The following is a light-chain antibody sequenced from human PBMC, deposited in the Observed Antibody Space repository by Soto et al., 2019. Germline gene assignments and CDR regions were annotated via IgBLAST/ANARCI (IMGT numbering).Light chain of an antibody. J-gene: IGKJ1*01. Sequence: DIQMTQSPSSLSASVGDRVTITCRASQSISSYLNWYQQKPGKAPKLLIYAASSLQSGVPSRFSGSGSGTDFTLTISSLQPEDFATYYCQVSGATWTFGQGTKVEIK. CDR1: QSISSY. CDR2: AAS. V-gene: IGKV1-39*01. CDR3: QVSGATWT.